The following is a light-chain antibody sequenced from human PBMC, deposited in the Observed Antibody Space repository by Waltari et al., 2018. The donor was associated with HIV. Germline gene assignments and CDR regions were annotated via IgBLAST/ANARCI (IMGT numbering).Light chain of an antibody. CDR1: SGSIASNY. Sequence: NFMLTQPHSVSESPGKTVTISCTRSSGSIASNYVQWYQQRPGSAPTTVIYEDKQRPSGVPDRFSGPIDSSSNSASLTISGLKTEDEADYYCQSYDSTNRVFGGGTKLTVL. J-gene: IGLJ3*02. CDR2: EDK. V-gene: IGLV6-57*03. CDR3: QSYDSTNRV.